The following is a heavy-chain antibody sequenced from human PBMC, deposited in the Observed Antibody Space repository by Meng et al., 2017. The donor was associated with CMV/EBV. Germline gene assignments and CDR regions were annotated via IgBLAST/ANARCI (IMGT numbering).Heavy chain of an antibody. V-gene: IGHV3-15*01. Sequence: GESLKISCAASGFTFSNAWMSWVRQAPGKGLEWVGRIKSKTDGGTTDYAAPVKGRFTISRDDSKTTLYLQMNSLKTEDTAVYYCTTDDGRGAHSGSYWGWGQGTLVTVSS. CDR3: TTDDGRGAHSGSYWG. J-gene: IGHJ4*02. CDR1: GFTFSNAW. D-gene: IGHD1-26*01. CDR2: IKSKTDGGTT.